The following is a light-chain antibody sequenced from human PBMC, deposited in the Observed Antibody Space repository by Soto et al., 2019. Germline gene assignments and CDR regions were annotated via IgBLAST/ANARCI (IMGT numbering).Light chain of an antibody. CDR3: QQSLNPKT. Sequence: TGLIPNPGTRAVSPRGIAIGCCRASQSISSYLAWYQQRPGQAPRFLIYDASNTVAGIPARFSGSGSGTDFTLTIDRLEPEDFAVYYCQQSLNPKTFGQGTKVDI. V-gene: IGKV3-11*01. CDR2: DAS. CDR1: QSISSY. J-gene: IGKJ1*01.